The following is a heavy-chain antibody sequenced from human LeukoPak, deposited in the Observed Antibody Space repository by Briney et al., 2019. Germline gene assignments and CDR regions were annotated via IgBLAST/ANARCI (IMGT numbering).Heavy chain of an antibody. CDR1: VYSFTSYC. CDR2: IYPGDSDP. J-gene: IGHJ4*02. Sequence: ESLKISCNASVYSFTSYCIGWVRQMPGKRLEWMGIIYPGDSDPRYSPSFQGQVTISAAKSTITTSLQWSSLKASDPAMYSCARLGDGYQRYYFDYWGEGNLVTVSS. D-gene: IGHD5-24*01. V-gene: IGHV5-51*01. CDR3: ARLGDGYQRYYFDY.